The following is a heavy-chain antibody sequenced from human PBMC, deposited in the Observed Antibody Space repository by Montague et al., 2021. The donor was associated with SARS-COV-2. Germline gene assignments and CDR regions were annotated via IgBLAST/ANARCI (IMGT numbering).Heavy chain of an antibody. V-gene: IGHV4-34*01. CDR1: GGSFSGYY. Sequence: SETLSLTCAVYGGSFSGYYWSWIRQPPGKGLEWIGEINHSGSTNXNPSLKCRVTISVDTSKNQFSLKLSSVTAADTAVYYCARQVGTMIVVVIIKLRYYFDYWGQGTLVTVSS. D-gene: IGHD3-22*01. J-gene: IGHJ4*02. CDR3: ARQVGTMIVVVIIKLRYYFDY. CDR2: INHSGST.